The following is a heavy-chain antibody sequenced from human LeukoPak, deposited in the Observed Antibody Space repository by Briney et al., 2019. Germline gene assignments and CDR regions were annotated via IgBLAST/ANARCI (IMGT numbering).Heavy chain of an antibody. Sequence: GGSLRLSCAASGFTFSIYTMNWVRQAPGKGLEWVSSISSSSTYIYYADSVQGRFTISRDNAKNSLYLQMSSLRVEDTAVYYCARDLYYDSSGYTFDYWGQGTLVTVSS. CDR3: ARDLYYDSSGYTFDY. CDR1: GFTFSIYT. CDR2: ISSSSTYI. D-gene: IGHD3-22*01. J-gene: IGHJ4*02. V-gene: IGHV3-21*01.